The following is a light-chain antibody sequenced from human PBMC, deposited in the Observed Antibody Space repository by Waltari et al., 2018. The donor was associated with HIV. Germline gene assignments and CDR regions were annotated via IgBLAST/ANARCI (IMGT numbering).Light chain of an antibody. Sequence: QSALTQPASVSAAPGQSTTISCTATSSDVGGYNLLSWYQQHPGKAPKLMSYEVRKRPSGVSKRFSGSKSGNTASLTISGLQAEDEADYYCCAYAGSTTYVIFGGGTKLTVL. CDR1: SSDVGGYNL. CDR3: CAYAGSTTYVI. CDR2: EVR. V-gene: IGLV2-23*02. J-gene: IGLJ2*01.